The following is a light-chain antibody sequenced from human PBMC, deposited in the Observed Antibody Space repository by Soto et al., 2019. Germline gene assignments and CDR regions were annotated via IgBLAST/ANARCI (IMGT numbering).Light chain of an antibody. V-gene: IGKV3-20*01. Sequence: EIVLTQSPGTLSLSPGERATLSCRASQSVSSKYLAWYQQKPGQAPRVLIYGTSIRDSGVPERFSGGGSVTDFTLTITRLEPEDFAVYYCPQYGSSLFTFGPGTQVDFK. CDR2: GTS. J-gene: IGKJ3*01. CDR1: QSVSSKY. CDR3: PQYGSSLFT.